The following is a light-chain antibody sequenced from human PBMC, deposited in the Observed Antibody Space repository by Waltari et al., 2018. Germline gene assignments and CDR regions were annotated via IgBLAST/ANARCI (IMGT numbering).Light chain of an antibody. CDR2: WAS. V-gene: IGKV4-1*01. J-gene: IGKJ1*01. CDR1: QAVLYSSDNKNY. CDR3: QQYYNTPRT. Sequence: DIVMTQSPDSMAVSLGERATINCKSSQAVLYSSDNKNYLAWYQQQPGQPPKLLFYWASTRASGFPDRFSGSGSGTDFTLTISGLQAEDVAVYYCQQYYNTPRTFGQGTRVDIK.